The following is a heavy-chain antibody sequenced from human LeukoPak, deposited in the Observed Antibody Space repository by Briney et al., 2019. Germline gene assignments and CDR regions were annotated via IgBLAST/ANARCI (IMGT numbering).Heavy chain of an antibody. V-gene: IGHV3-23*01. D-gene: IGHD4-17*01. CDR3: AKEWGWTTVTLDAFDI. CDR1: GVTFSSYA. CDR2: ISGSGGST. J-gene: IGHJ3*02. Sequence: GGSLRLSCAASGVTFSSYAMSWVRQAPGKGLEWVSAISGSGGSTYYAVSVKGRFTISRDNSKNTLYLQMNSLRAEDTAVYYCAKEWGWTTVTLDAFDIWGQGTMVTVSS.